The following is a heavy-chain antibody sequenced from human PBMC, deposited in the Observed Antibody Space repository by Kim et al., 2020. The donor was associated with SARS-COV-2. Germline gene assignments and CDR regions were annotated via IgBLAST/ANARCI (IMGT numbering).Heavy chain of an antibody. CDR2: IYYSGST. J-gene: IGHJ5*02. CDR3: ARVYDSSSWYGIIWFDP. D-gene: IGHD6-13*01. V-gene: IGHV4-59*01. Sequence: SETLSLTCTVSGGSISSYYWSWIRQPPGKGLEWIGYIYYSGSTNYNPSLKSRVTISVDTSKNQFSLKLSSVTAADTAVYYCARVYDSSSWYGIIWFDPWGQGTLVTVSS. CDR1: GGSISSYY.